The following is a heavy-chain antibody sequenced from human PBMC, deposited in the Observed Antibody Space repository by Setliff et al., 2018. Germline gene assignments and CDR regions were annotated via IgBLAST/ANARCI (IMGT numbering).Heavy chain of an antibody. CDR1: GFTFDNAW. V-gene: IGHV3-15*01. CDR3: TTDRGFSEWPLYGSLVSHYYGMDV. D-gene: IGHD3-3*01. CDR2: IKTKGDGGTT. Sequence: LRLSCAASGFTFDNAWMSWVRQAPGRGLEWVGRIKTKGDGGTTDYAAPVKGRFTISRDDSKNTLYVQMNSLKTEDTGVYYCTTDRGFSEWPLYGSLVSHYYGMDVWGQGTTVTVSS. J-gene: IGHJ6*02.